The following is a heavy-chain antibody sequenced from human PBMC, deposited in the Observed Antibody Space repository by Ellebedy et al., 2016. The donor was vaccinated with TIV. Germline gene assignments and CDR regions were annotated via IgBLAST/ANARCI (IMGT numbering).Heavy chain of an antibody. D-gene: IGHD1-26*01. V-gene: IGHV3-7*03. CDR2: IKQDGSEK. Sequence: GESLKISCAASGFIFHYYWIGWVRQAPGKGLEWVANIKQDGSEKYYVDSVKGRFTISRDNAKNSLYLQMNSLRAEDTAVYYRARENGGSYYFDYWGQGALVTVSS. J-gene: IGHJ4*01. CDR1: GFIFHYYW. CDR3: ARENGGSYYFDY.